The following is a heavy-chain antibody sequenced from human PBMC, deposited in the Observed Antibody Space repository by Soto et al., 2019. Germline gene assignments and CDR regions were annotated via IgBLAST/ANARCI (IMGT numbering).Heavy chain of an antibody. CDR3: ANSFESIAARPSKPVIDY. J-gene: IGHJ4*02. V-gene: IGHV3-23*01. D-gene: IGHD6-6*01. CDR1: GFTFSSYA. CDR2: ISGSGGST. Sequence: GGSLRLSCAASGFTFSSYAMSWVRQAPGKGLEWVSAISGSGGSTYYADSVKGRFTISRDNSKNTLYLQMNSLRAEDTAVYYCANSFESIAARPSKPVIDYWGQGTLVTVSS.